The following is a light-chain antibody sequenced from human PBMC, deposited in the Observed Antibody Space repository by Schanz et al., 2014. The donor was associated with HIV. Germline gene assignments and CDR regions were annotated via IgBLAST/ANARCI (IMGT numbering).Light chain of an antibody. CDR1: QNIDNW. J-gene: IGKJ1*01. Sequence: DIQMTQSPSTLSASVGDRVTITCRASQNIDNWLAWYQQKPGKAPNLLIYQASSLKTGVPSRFSGSGSGTEFTLTIINVQPDDSATYYCHQYATTSWTFGQGTKVEIK. V-gene: IGKV1-5*03. CDR3: HQYATTSWT. CDR2: QAS.